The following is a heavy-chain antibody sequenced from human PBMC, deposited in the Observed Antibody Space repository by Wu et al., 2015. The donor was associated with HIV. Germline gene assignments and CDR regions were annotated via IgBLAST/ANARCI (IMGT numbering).Heavy chain of an antibody. V-gene: IGHV1-69*12. CDR3: ARMYLRGTYYYYGMDV. CDR1: GGTFSSSA. D-gene: IGHD3-16*01. J-gene: IGHJ6*02. Sequence: QVQLVQSGAEVKKPGSSVKVSCKASGGTFSSSAINWVRQVPGLGLEWMGGIVPVFDTTNYAQKFQGRVTITADESTTTAYMELSSLRFEDTAVYYCARMYLRGTYYYYGMDVWGQGTTVTVSS. CDR2: IVPVFDTT.